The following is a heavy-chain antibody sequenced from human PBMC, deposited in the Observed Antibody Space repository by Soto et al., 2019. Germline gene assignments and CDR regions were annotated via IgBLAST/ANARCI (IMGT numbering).Heavy chain of an antibody. V-gene: IGHV3-9*01. D-gene: IGHD6-19*01. J-gene: IGHJ4*02. Sequence: SGGSLRLSCAASGFTLDDYAMHWVRQAPGKGREWVSGISWNSGSIGYADSVKGRFTISRDKAKNSLHLQMNSLRAEDTAVYYCASSAVAGTFDYWGQGTLVTVSS. CDR3: ASSAVAGTFDY. CDR2: ISWNSGSI. CDR1: GFTLDDYA.